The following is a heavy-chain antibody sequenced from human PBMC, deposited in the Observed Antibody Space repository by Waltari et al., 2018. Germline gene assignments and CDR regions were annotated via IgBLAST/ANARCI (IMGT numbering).Heavy chain of an antibody. Sequence: QVQLQQWGAGLLKPSETLSLTCAVYGGSFSGYYWSWIRQPPGKGLEWIGEINHSGSTNDNPSLKSRVTISVDTSKNQFSLKLSSVTAADTAVYYCARVRRIYYFDYWGQGTLVTVSS. CDR2: INHSGST. CDR3: ARVRRIYYFDY. D-gene: IGHD2-15*01. CDR1: GGSFSGYY. J-gene: IGHJ4*02. V-gene: IGHV4-34*01.